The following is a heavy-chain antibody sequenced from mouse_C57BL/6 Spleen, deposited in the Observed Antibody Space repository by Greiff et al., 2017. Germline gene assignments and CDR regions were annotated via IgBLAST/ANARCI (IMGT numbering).Heavy chain of an antibody. V-gene: IGHV3-1*01. Sequence: EVQVVESGPGMVKPSQSLSLTCTVTGYSITSGYDWHWIRHFPGNKLEWMGYISYSGSTNYNPSPKSRISITHDTSKNHFFLKLNSVTTEDTATYYCARDDGSSYWYFDVWGTGTTVTVSS. CDR1: GYSITSGYD. D-gene: IGHD1-1*01. J-gene: IGHJ1*03. CDR2: ISYSGST. CDR3: ARDDGSSYWYFDV.